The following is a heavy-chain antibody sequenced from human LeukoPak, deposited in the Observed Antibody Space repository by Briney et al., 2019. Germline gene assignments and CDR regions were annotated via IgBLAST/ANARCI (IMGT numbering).Heavy chain of an antibody. Sequence: SETLSLTCIVSGGSMSSYYWSGIRQPVGKGLEWIGRIYTSGSTNYNPSLKSRVTMSVDTSKNHFSLKLRSVTAADTAVYFCARVGSGSYSHDYGMDGWGQGTTVTVSS. V-gene: IGHV4-4*07. J-gene: IGHJ6*02. CDR2: IYTSGST. D-gene: IGHD3-10*01. CDR1: GGSMSSYY. CDR3: ARVGSGSYSHDYGMDG.